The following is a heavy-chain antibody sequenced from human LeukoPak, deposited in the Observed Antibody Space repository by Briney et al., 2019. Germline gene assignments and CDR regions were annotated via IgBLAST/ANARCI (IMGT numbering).Heavy chain of an antibody. J-gene: IGHJ3*02. Sequence: ASVKVSCKASGYTFTSYYMHWVRQAPGQGLEWMGTINPSGGSTSYAQKFQGRVTMTRDTSTSTVYMELSSLRSEDTAVYYCAKDLGSYYDSSGYYPGNAFDIWGQGTMVTVSS. V-gene: IGHV1-46*01. CDR2: INPSGGST. CDR1: GYTFTSYY. CDR3: AKDLGSYYDSSGYYPGNAFDI. D-gene: IGHD3-22*01.